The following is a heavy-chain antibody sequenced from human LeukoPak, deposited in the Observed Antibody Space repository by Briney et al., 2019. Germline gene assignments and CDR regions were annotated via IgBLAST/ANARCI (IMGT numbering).Heavy chain of an antibody. CDR2: INHSGST. CDR1: SGSFSGYY. CDR3: ARVPSWGALDY. V-gene: IGHV4-34*01. Sequence: PSETLSLTCAVYSGSFSGYYWSWIRQPPGKGLEWIGEINHSGSTNYNPSLKSRVTISVDTSKNQFSLKLSSVTAADTAAYYCARVPSWGALDYWGQGTLVTVSS. D-gene: IGHD3-16*01. J-gene: IGHJ4*02.